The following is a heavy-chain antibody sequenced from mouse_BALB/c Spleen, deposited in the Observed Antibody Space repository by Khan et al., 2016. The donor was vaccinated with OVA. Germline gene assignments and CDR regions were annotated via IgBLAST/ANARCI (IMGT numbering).Heavy chain of an antibody. Sequence: EVQLQESGPGLVKPSQSLSLTCTVTGYSITSGYVWNWIRQFPGNKLEWMGYISYSGSTNYNPSLKSRISITLDTSKNQFFLQLNSVTTEDTATYYCARTARIKYWGQGTTLTVSS. CDR3: ARTARIKY. V-gene: IGHV3-2*02. CDR2: ISYSGST. CDR1: GYSITSGYV. J-gene: IGHJ2*01. D-gene: IGHD1-2*01.